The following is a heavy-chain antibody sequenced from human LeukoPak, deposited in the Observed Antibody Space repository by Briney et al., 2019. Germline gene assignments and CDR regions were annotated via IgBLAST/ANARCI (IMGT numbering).Heavy chain of an antibody. CDR1: GFTFDDYA. CDR3: AKENPYYYGMDV. J-gene: IGHJ6*02. CDR2: ISGDGGST. Sequence: GGSLRLSRAASGFTFDDYAMHWVRQAPGKGLEWVSLISGDGGSTYYADSVKGRFTISRDNSKNSLYLQMNSLRTEDTALYYCAKENPYYYGMDVWGQGTTVTVSS. V-gene: IGHV3-43*02.